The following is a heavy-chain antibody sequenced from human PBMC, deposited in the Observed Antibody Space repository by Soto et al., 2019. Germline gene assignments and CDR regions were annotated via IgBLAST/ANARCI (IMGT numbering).Heavy chain of an antibody. Sequence: KVSCKASGGTFSSYAISWVRQAPGQGLEWMGGIIPIFGTANYAQKFQGRVTITADESTSTAYMELSSLRSEDTAVYYCARGVRTRIYYYYGMDVWGQGTTVTVSS. J-gene: IGHJ6*02. CDR1: GGTFSSYA. CDR3: ARGVRTRIYYYYGMDV. D-gene: IGHD1-20*01. V-gene: IGHV1-69*01. CDR2: IIPIFGTA.